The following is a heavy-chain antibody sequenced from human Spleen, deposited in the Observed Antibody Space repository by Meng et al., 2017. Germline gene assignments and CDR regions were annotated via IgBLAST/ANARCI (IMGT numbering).Heavy chain of an antibody. J-gene: IGHJ6*02. Sequence: GESLKIPRKGSGYSVTSYWIGWVRQMPGKGLEWMGVIYPGDSHTRYSPSFQGQVTISADKSFSTAYLQWSSLEASGTAMYYCARPTRSSYYYYHMDVWGQGPTVTVSS. V-gene: IGHV5-51*01. D-gene: IGHD3-16*02. CDR3: ARPTRSSYYYYHMDV. CDR1: GYSVTSYW. CDR2: IYPGDSHT.